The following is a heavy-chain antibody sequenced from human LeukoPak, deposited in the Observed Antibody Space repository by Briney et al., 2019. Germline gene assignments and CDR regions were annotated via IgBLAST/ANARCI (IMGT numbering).Heavy chain of an antibody. CDR2: ISSSGSTI. J-gene: IGHJ3*02. Sequence: GGSLRLSCAASGFTFSDYYMSWIRQAPGKGLEWVSYISSSGSTIYYADSVKGRFTISRDNAKNSLYLQMSSLRAEDTAVYYCARGYYDFWSGPSDAFDIWGQGTMVTVSS. CDR3: ARGYYDFWSGPSDAFDI. D-gene: IGHD3-3*01. CDR1: GFTFSDYY. V-gene: IGHV3-11*01.